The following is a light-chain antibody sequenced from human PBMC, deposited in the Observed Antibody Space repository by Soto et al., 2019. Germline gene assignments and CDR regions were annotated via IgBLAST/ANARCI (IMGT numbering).Light chain of an antibody. J-gene: IGLJ1*01. CDR1: SSNIGAGYD. V-gene: IGLV1-40*01. CDR3: QSYDSSLSLYV. CDR2: GNS. Sequence: QAVVTQPPPVSGAPGQRVTISCTGSSSNIGAGYDVHWYQQLPGTAPKLLIYGNSNRPSGVPDRFSGSKSGTSASLAITGLQAEDEADYYCQSYDSSLSLYVFGTGTKLTVL.